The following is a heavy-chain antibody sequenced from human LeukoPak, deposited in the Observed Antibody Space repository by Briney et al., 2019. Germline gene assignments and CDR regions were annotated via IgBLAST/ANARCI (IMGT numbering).Heavy chain of an antibody. CDR2: IGADSGDTHGDT. J-gene: IGHJ2*01. CDR3: ARGSSPYNWYFDL. Sequence: AVNVSCKASGYRLRNHGISWVRQAPGQGLEWMGWIGADSGDTHGDTHYAEKLQGRVTMTTDTSTDTAYMDLRSLTSDDTAVYYCARGSSPYNWYFDLWGRGTLVTVSS. V-gene: IGHV1-18*01. D-gene: IGHD4-11*01. CDR1: GYRLRNHG.